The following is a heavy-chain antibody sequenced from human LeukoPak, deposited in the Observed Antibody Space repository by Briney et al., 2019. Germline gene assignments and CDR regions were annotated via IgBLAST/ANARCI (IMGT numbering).Heavy chain of an antibody. CDR1: GGSISSYY. J-gene: IGHJ4*02. CDR3: AREGWRYYFDF. V-gene: IGHV4-59*01. D-gene: IGHD6-19*01. Sequence: SETLSLTCTVSGGSISSYYWSWIRQPPGKGLEWIGYVYYSGTTNYNPSLKSRVTISVDTSKNQFSLKLSSVTAADTAVYYCAREGWRYYFDFWGQGTLVTVSS. CDR2: VYYSGTT.